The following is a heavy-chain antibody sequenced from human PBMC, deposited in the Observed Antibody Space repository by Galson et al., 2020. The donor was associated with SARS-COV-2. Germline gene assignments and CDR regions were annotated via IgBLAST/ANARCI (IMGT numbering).Heavy chain of an antibody. CDR1: GFTFSRYA. Sequence: GGSLRLSCAGSGFTFSRYAMSWVRQVPGKGLEWVSSVTAGGSITYHADTVKGRFTISRDNSKNTLYLQMNSLRVEDTALYYCAKVQGNDYGDQLDYWGQGTLVSVSS. V-gene: IGHV3-23*01. D-gene: IGHD4-17*01. J-gene: IGHJ4*02. CDR3: AKVQGNDYGDQLDY. CDR2: VTAGGSIT.